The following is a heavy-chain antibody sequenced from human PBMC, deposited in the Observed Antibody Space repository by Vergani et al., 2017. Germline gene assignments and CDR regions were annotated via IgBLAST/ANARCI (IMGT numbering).Heavy chain of an antibody. V-gene: IGHV4-39*07. CDR1: GGSISSSSYY. CDR3: ARVKGDANWFDP. D-gene: IGHD3-16*01. Sequence: QVQLQESGPGLVKPSETLSLTCTVSGGSISSSSYYWGWIRQPPGKGLEWIGSIYYSGSTYYNPSLKSRVTISVDTSKNQFSLKLSSVTAADTAVYYCARVKGDANWFDPWGQGTLVTVSS. CDR2: IYYSGST. J-gene: IGHJ5*02.